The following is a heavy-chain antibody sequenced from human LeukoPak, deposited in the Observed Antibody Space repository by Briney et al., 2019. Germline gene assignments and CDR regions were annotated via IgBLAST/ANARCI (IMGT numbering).Heavy chain of an antibody. CDR2: ISSSSSYI. D-gene: IGHD1-26*01. CDR3: AARVGATPQIDI. J-gene: IGHJ3*02. CDR1: GFTFSSYS. Sequence: PGGSLRLSCAASGFTFSSYSMNWVRQAPGKGLEWVSSISSSSSYIYYADSVKGRFTISRDNAKNSLYLQMNSLRAEDTAVYYCAARVGATPQIDIWGQGTMVTVSS. V-gene: IGHV3-21*01.